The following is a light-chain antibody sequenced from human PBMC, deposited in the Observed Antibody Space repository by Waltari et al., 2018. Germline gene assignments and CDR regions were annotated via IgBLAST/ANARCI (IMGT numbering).Light chain of an antibody. CDR3: QQRSKWPWA. CDR1: QSVSSS. J-gene: IGKJ1*01. V-gene: IGKV3-11*01. Sequence: EIVLTQSPATLSLSPGERATLPCRASQSVSSSLAWYQHKPGQAPRLLIYDASISVTGIPARFSGSGSGTDFTLTISSLEPEDFAVYYCQQRSKWPWAFGQGTKVEIK. CDR2: DAS.